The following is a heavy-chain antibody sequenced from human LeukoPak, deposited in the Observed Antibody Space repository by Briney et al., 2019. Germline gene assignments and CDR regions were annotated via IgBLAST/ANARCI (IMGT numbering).Heavy chain of an antibody. CDR1: GFTFSSYA. CDR2: ISYDGSIR. V-gene: IGHV3-30*02. D-gene: IGHD2/OR15-2a*01. Sequence: PGGSLRLSCAASGFTFSSYAMSWVRQAPGKGLEWVAFISYDGSIRYYVDSVKGRFTISRDDSKNTLSLQLNSLRLEDTAVYYCAKDQAFRGGIYFRPDRWGQGTLITVSS. J-gene: IGHJ4*02. CDR3: AKDQAFRGGIYFRPDR.